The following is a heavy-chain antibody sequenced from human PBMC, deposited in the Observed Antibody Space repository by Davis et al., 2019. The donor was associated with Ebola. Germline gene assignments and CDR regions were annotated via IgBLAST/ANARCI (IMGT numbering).Heavy chain of an antibody. CDR3: AKSSEIILLTGGLDY. CDR2: ASGSGETT. D-gene: IGHD3-10*01. Sequence: GESLKISCTASEFSLSSYIMNWVRQVPGKGLEWVSGASGSGETTYYAHSVKGRFTISRDNFQNTLFLQMNSLRVEDTAVYYCAKSSEIILLTGGLDYWGQGALVTVS. V-gene: IGHV3-23*01. CDR1: EFSLSSYI. J-gene: IGHJ4*02.